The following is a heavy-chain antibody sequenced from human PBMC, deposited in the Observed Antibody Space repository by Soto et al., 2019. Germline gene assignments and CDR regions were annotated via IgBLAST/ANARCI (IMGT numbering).Heavy chain of an antibody. CDR2: IYYRGNT. CDR1: GGSISNNNYH. CDR3: ARLRGGCPADF. Sequence: SETLSLTCSVSGGSISNNNYHWGWIRQPPGKGLEWMGSIYYRGNTYYNPSLRSRITISVDTPRNQFSLALSSVTAADTAVYFCARLRGGCPADFWGQGTLVTVSS. D-gene: IGHD3-16*01. V-gene: IGHV4-39*01. J-gene: IGHJ4*02.